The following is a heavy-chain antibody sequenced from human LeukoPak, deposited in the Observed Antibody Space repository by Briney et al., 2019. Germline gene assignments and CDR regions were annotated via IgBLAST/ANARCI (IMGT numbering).Heavy chain of an antibody. CDR3: TSDSIAAGAYGY. D-gene: IGHD6-13*01. CDR2: IRNKAYGGTT. CDR1: GFTFSSYS. Sequence: GGSLRLSCAASGFTFSSYSMNWVRQAPGKGLEWVGFIRNKAYGGTTEYAASVKGRFTISRDDSKSIAYLQMNSLKTEDTAVYYCTSDSIAAGAYGYWGQGTLVTVSS. V-gene: IGHV3-49*04. J-gene: IGHJ4*02.